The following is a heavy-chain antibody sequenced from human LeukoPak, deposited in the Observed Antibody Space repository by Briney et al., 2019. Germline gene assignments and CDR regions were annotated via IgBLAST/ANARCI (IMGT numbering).Heavy chain of an antibody. Sequence: PGRSLRLSCAASGFTFSSYAMHWVRQAPGKGLEWVAVISYDGSNKYYADSVKGRCTISRDNSKNTLYLQMNSLRAEDTAVYYWARGTIPGEYYYYIYTWGNRATVTVSS. J-gene: IGHJ6*03. CDR2: ISYDGSNK. CDR1: GFTFSSYA. CDR3: ARGTIPGEYYYYIYT. D-gene: IGHD2-2*02. V-gene: IGHV3-30*01.